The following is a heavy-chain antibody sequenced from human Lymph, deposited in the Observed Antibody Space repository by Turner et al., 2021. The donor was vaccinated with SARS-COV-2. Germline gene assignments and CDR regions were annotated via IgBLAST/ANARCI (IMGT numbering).Heavy chain of an antibody. CDR1: GGTFSSYA. CDR3: ARDSPYCSSTSCYDP. CDR2: IIPILAIA. J-gene: IGHJ5*02. D-gene: IGHD2-2*01. Sequence: QVQLVQSGAEVKKPGSSVKVSCKASGGTFSSYAITWVRQAPGQGLEWMGGIIPILAIANYEQKFQGRVTITADKSTSTAYMELSSLRAEDTAVYYCARDSPYCSSTSCYDPWGQGTLVTVSS. V-gene: IGHV1-69*10.